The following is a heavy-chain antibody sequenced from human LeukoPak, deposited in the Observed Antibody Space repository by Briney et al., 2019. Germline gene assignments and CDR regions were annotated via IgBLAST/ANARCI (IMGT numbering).Heavy chain of an antibody. CDR2: IYPGDSDT. J-gene: IGHJ5*02. CDR1: GYSFTTYW. D-gene: IGHD3-10*01. V-gene: IGHV5-51*01. Sequence: GESLKISCKGSGYSFTTYWIGWVRQMPGKGLEWMGIIYPGDSDTRYSPSFQGQVTISVDKSINTAYLQWSSLKASDTAMYYCARRPSGSGLGFDPWGQGTLVTVSS. CDR3: ARRPSGSGLGFDP.